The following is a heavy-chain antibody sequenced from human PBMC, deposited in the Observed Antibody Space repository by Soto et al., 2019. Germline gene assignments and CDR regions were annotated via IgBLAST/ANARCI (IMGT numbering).Heavy chain of an antibody. J-gene: IGHJ4*02. D-gene: IGHD3-22*01. CDR2: ISGSGGST. CDR3: AKDEGEYYYDSSGYYFDY. V-gene: IGHV3-23*01. Sequence: SVGSLRLSCAASGFTFSSYAMSWVRQARGKGLEWVSAISGSGGSTYYADSVKGRFTISRDNSKNTLYLQMNSLRAEDTAVYYCAKDEGEYYYDSSGYYFDYWGQGTLVTVSS. CDR1: GFTFSSYA.